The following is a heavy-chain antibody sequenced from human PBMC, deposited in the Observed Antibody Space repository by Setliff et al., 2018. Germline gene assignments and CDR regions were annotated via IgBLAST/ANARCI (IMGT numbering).Heavy chain of an antibody. Sequence: SETLSLTCNVSGGSISSGSYYWSWIRQPAGKGLEWIGRTYTSGSTNYNPSLKSRVTIALDTSKTNFALALTSVTAADAAVYYCARGRGLEWLPESWFDP. CDR2: TYTSGST. CDR3: ARGRGLEWLPESWFDP. CDR1: GGSISSGSYY. J-gene: IGHJ5*02. V-gene: IGHV4-61*02. D-gene: IGHD3-3*01.